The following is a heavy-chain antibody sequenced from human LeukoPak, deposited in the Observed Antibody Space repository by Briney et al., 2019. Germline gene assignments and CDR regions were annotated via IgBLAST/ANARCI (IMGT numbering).Heavy chain of an antibody. CDR3: ARVPYNWNYGAYFDY. CDR1: GGSFSGYY. D-gene: IGHD1-7*01. V-gene: IGHV4-34*01. J-gene: IGHJ4*02. CDR2: INHSGST. Sequence: SETLSLTCAVYGGSFSGYYWSWIRQPPGKGLEWIGEINHSGSTNYNPSLKSRVTISVDTSKNQFSLKLSSVNAADTAVYYCARVPYNWNYGAYFDYWGQGTLVTVSS.